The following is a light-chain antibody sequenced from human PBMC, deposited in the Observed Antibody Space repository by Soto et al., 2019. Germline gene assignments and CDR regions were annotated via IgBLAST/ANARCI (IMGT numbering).Light chain of an antibody. CDR1: SSDVGDYNL. CDR3: SSYQSSSTLPDV. Sequence: QSALTQPASVSGSPGQSITISCTGTSSDVGDYNLVSWYQQYPDKAPKLMICDVNTRPSGVSNRFSGSKSGNTASLTISGLQAEDEADYYCSSYQSSSTLPDVFGTGTKLTVL. V-gene: IGLV2-14*01. CDR2: DVN. J-gene: IGLJ1*01.